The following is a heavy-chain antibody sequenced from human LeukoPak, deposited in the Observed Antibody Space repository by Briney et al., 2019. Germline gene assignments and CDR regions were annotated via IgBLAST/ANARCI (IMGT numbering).Heavy chain of an antibody. Sequence: PGRSLRLSRAASGFTFSSYGMHWVRQAPGKGLEWVAFIWYDGSNKYYADSVKGRFTISRDNSKNTLYLQMNSLRAEDTAVYYCARDRIAVAGYYFDCWGQGTLVTVSS. CDR3: ARDRIAVAGYYFDC. J-gene: IGHJ4*02. D-gene: IGHD6-19*01. CDR1: GFTFSSYG. V-gene: IGHV3-33*01. CDR2: IWYDGSNK.